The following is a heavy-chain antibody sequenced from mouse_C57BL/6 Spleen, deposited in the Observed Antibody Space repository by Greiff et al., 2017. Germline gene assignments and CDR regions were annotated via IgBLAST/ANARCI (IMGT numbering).Heavy chain of an antibody. Sequence: EVQLQQSGPVLVKPGASVKMSCKASGYTFTDYYMNWVKQSHGKSLEWIGVINPYNGGTSYNQKFKGKATLTVDKSSSTAYMELNSLTSEDSAVYYCARSRVTTVVAGNYWGQGTSVTVSS. CDR3: ARSRVTTVVAGNY. CDR2: INPYNGGT. V-gene: IGHV1-19*01. D-gene: IGHD1-1*01. J-gene: IGHJ4*01. CDR1: GYTFTDYY.